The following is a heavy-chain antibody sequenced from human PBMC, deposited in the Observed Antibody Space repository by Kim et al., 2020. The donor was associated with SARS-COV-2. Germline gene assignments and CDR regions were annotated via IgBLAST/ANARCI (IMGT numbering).Heavy chain of an antibody. Sequence: SNIYYADSVKSRLTNSRDNAKTSRYRQMNSLRAEDTAVYYCASHDYGDYWGQGTLVTVSS. CDR2: SNI. J-gene: IGHJ4*02. V-gene: IGHV3-21*01. CDR3: ASHDYGDY.